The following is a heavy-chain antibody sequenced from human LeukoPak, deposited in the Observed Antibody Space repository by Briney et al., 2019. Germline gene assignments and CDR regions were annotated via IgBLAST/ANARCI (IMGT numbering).Heavy chain of an antibody. J-gene: IGHJ6*03. CDR3: ARDRGGGYYDSRRYYYYMDV. V-gene: IGHV4-31*03. CDR1: GGSISSGGYF. CDR2: IYYSGST. Sequence: SETLSLTCTVSGGSISSGGYFWSWIRQHPGKGLEWIGYIYYSGSTYYHPSLKSRVTISVDTSKNQFSLKLSSVTAADTAVYYCARDRGGGYYDSRRYYYYMDVWGKGTTVTVSS. D-gene: IGHD3-22*01.